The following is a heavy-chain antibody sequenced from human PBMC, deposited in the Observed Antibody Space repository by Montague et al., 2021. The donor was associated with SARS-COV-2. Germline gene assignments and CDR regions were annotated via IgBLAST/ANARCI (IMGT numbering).Heavy chain of an antibody. D-gene: IGHD5-18*01. CDR2: TYYRSKWYN. CDR1: GDSVSSNSAA. V-gene: IGHV6-1*01. CDR3: ARDTRIQLRFDRDYYYGMDV. J-gene: IGHJ6*02. Sequence: CAISGDSVSSNSAALNWIRQSPSRGLEWLGRTYYRSKWYNDYAVSVKSRITINPDTSKNQFSLQLNSVTPEDTAVYYCARDTRIQLRFDRDYYYGMDVWGQGTTVTVSS.